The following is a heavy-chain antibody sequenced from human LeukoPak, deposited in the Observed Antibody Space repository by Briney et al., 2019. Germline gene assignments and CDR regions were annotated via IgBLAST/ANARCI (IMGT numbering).Heavy chain of an antibody. CDR1: AFTFSSYA. D-gene: IGHD6-13*01. CDR3: AKGGSTWYFDY. CDR2: ISGSGGIT. Sequence: GGSLRLSCAASAFTFSSYAMSWVRQAPGKGLEWVSGISGSGGITYYADSVKGRFTISRDNSKKTLYLQMGSLRAEDTAVYYCAKGGSTWYFDYWGQGTLVTVSS. V-gene: IGHV3-23*01. J-gene: IGHJ4*02.